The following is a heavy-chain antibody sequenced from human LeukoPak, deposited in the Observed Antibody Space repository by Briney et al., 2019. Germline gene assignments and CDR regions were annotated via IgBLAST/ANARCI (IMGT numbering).Heavy chain of an antibody. V-gene: IGHV3-23*01. J-gene: IGHJ3*02. Sequence: GGSLRLSCAASGFTFSSYAMSWVRQAPGKGLEWVSAISGSGGSTYYADSVKSRFTISRDNSKNTLYLQMNSLRAEDTAVHYCAKDVSGGYNYFPDAFDIWGQGTMVTVSS. D-gene: IGHD5-24*01. CDR3: AKDVSGGYNYFPDAFDI. CDR2: ISGSGGST. CDR1: GFTFSSYA.